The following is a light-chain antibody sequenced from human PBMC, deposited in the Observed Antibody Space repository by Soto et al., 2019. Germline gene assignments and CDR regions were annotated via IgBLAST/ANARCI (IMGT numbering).Light chain of an antibody. J-gene: IGLJ2*01. CDR1: NLGDKF. CDR2: HGN. V-gene: IGLV3-1*01. CDR3: QAWDSGSAL. Sequence: SSELTQPPSVSVSPGQTASITCSGDNLGDKFPCWYQQRPGQSPLLLIYHGNKRPSGIPERFSGSNSGNTATLTISGTQAMDEADYFCQAWDSGSALFGGGTKLTVL.